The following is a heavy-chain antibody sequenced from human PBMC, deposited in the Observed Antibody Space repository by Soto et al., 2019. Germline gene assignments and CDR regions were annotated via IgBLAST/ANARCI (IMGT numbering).Heavy chain of an antibody. CDR2: INPNSGNI. D-gene: IGHD3-10*01. J-gene: IGHJ4*02. V-gene: IGHV1-8*01. CDR3: ARGRASGSYYLPDY. CDR1: GDTFTTYD. Sequence: ASVKVSCKAFGDTFTTYDINWVRQATGHGLEWMGWINPNSGNIGYAQRFQGRVTMTRDTAIRTAYMEVSSLRSDDTAVYYCARGRASGSYYLPDYWGQGTLVTVSS.